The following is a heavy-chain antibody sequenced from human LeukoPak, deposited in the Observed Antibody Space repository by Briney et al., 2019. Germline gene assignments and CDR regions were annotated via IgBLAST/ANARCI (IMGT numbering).Heavy chain of an antibody. CDR1: GFTFSSYA. CDR2: ISGSGGST. Sequence: GGSLRLSCAASGFTFSSYAMSWVRQAPGKGLEWVSAISGSGGSTYYADSVKGRFAISRDNSKNTLYLQMNSLRAEDTAVYYCAKDGSPIPAAYFDYWGQGTLVTVSS. D-gene: IGHD2-2*01. J-gene: IGHJ4*02. CDR3: AKDGSPIPAAYFDY. V-gene: IGHV3-23*01.